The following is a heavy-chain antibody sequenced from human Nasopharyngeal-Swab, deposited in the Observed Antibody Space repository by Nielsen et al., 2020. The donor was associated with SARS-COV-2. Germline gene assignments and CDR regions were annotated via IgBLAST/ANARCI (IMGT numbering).Heavy chain of an antibody. CDR2: IDPSDSYT. J-gene: IGHJ6*03. D-gene: IGHD2-15*01. V-gene: IGHV5-10-1*01. CDR1: GYSFTSYW. Sequence: GESLKISCKGSGYSFTSYWISWVRQMPGKGLEWMGRIDPSDSYTNYSPSFQGHVTISADKSISTAYLQWSSLKASDTAMEEGERREGGGGGSCYSPYYYYMDVWGKGTTVTVSS. CDR3: ERREGGGGGSCYSPYYYYMDV.